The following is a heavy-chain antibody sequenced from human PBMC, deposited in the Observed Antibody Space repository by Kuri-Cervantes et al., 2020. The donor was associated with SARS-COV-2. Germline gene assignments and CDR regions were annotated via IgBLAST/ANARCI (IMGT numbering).Heavy chain of an antibody. CDR1: GESFSGYF. D-gene: IGHD2-2*01. J-gene: IGHJ6*03. Sequence: SETLSLTCVVSGESFSGYFWTWIRQPPGKGLEWIGEISHDGSTNYNPSLKSRLTMSVDTIKRQFSLKLTSVTAADTAVYYCARGKIVVVPAAILYYYYYYMDVWGKGTTVTVSS. CDR2: ISHDGST. CDR3: ARGKIVVVPAAILYYYYYYMDV. V-gene: IGHV4-34*01.